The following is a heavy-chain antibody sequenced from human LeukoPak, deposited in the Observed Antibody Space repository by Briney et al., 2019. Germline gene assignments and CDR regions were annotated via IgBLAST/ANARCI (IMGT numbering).Heavy chain of an antibody. D-gene: IGHD1-14*01. CDR2: IYHTGGA. Sequence: SETLSLTCAVSGVPIASHSWWSWVRQPPGQGLERIGEIYHTGGANYKPSLKSRVTMSVDTSNNHFSLKLTSVTAADTAVYFCAYNRDFALDNWGQGTLVTVSS. CDR1: GVPIASHSW. J-gene: IGHJ4*02. CDR3: AYNRDFALDN. V-gene: IGHV4/OR15-8*01.